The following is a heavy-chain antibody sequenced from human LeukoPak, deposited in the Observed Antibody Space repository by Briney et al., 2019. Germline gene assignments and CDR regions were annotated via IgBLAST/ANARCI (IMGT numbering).Heavy chain of an antibody. Sequence: GASVKVSCEASGYTVSRYDMNWVRQATGKGLEWMGWMNPNSGNTGYAQKFQGRVTMTRNTSISTAYMELSSLRSEDTAVYYCAIRYSSSFDYWGQGTLVTVSS. D-gene: IGHD6-6*01. CDR2: MNPNSGNT. J-gene: IGHJ4*02. V-gene: IGHV1-8*01. CDR1: GYTVSRYD. CDR3: AIRYSSSFDY.